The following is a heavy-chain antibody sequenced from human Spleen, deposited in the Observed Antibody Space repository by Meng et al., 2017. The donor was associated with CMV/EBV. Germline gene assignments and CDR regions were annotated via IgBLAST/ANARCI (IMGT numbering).Heavy chain of an antibody. CDR2: IHYGGNT. CDR3: ARQDLAYYDSSGYSYYFDY. CDR1: GGSVSSGSYY. Sequence: SETLSLTCTVPGGSVSSGSYYWGWIRQPPGKGLEWIAGIHYGGNTYYNPSLKTRVAISADTSKNQFSLKLSSVTAADTAVYYCARQDLAYYDSSGYSYYFDYWGQGTRVTVSS. D-gene: IGHD3-22*01. V-gene: IGHV4-39*01. J-gene: IGHJ4*02.